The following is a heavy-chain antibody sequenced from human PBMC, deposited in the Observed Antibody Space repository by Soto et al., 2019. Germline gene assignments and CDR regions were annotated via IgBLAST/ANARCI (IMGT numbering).Heavy chain of an antibody. CDR3: ARGRITMVRGTNNWFDP. D-gene: IGHD3-10*01. V-gene: IGHV4-34*01. J-gene: IGHJ5*02. CDR2: INQSGST. Sequence: PSETLSLTCAVYGGSFSGYYWSWIRQPPGKGLEWIGEINQSGSTNYNPSIKSRVTISVDTSKNQFSLKLSSVTAADTAVFYCARGRITMVRGTNNWFDPWGQGTLVTVSS. CDR1: GGSFSGYY.